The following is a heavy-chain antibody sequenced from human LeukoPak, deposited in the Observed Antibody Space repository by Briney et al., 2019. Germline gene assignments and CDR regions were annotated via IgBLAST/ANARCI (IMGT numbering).Heavy chain of an antibody. Sequence: GGSLRLSCVASGYTFSRYWMHWVRQGPGKGLVWVSRINEDGSSTSYAESVRGRFTISRDNAKNTLYLQMNSLRAEDAAVYYCTTDTFGARDSWGQGTLVTVSS. V-gene: IGHV3-74*01. CDR2: INEDGSST. D-gene: IGHD3-10*01. CDR1: GYTFSRYW. J-gene: IGHJ4*02. CDR3: TTDTFGARDS.